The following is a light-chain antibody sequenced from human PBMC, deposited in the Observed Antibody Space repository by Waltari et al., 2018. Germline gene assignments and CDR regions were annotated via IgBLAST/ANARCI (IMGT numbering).Light chain of an antibody. Sequence: SYDLTQPPSVSVSPGQTARITCSGDALPRLYAYCYQQKPGQAPMLLIYKDTERPSGIPERFSGSTSGTTVTLTVSGVQAEDEADYYCQSADTNFADHVVFGGGTQLIVL. J-gene: IGLJ2*01. CDR2: KDT. CDR3: QSADTNFADHVV. V-gene: IGLV3-25*03. CDR1: ALPRLY.